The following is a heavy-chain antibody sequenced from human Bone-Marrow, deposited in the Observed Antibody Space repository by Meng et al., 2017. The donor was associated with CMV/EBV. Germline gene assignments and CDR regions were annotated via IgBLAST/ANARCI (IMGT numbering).Heavy chain of an antibody. J-gene: IGHJ6*02. CDR2: ISPKDGGT. V-gene: IGHV1-2*02. Sequence: ASVKVSCKASGYTFGGHYIHWVRQAPGQGPEWMGWISPKDGGTDYAQRFQGRVTMTRDSAITTAYMVLSRLTSDDTAVYLCASPRSVRATLVGFHYYYGMDVWGQGTTVTVSS. CDR3: ASPRSVRATLVGFHYYYGMDV. D-gene: IGHD1-26*01. CDR1: GYTFGGHY.